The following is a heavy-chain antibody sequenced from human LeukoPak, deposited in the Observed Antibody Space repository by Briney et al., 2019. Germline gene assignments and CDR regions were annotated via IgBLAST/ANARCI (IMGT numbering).Heavy chain of an antibody. D-gene: IGHD5-24*01. CDR3: AKDDGWVQYAN. Sequence: GGSLRLSCAASGFTFSTYGMSWVRQAPGKGLEWVSAISGSAFGTYYADSVKGRFTISRDNSKNTLFLQMSSLRAEDTAVYYCAKDDGWVQYANWGQGTLVTVSS. CDR1: GFTFSTYG. J-gene: IGHJ4*02. CDR2: ISGSAFGT. V-gene: IGHV3-23*01.